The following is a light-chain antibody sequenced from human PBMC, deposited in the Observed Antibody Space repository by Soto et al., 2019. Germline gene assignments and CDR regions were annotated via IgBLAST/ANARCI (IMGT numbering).Light chain of an antibody. Sequence: DVRMTQSPSTLPASVGDRVTITCRASQSISNWLAWYQQKPGKAPKLLIYDASSLESGVPSRFSGSGSGTHYTFTISSLQPEDIATYYCQHYDSLRLTFGGGTKVDIK. CDR3: QHYDSLRLT. J-gene: IGKJ4*01. CDR1: QSISNW. V-gene: IGKV1-5*01. CDR2: DAS.